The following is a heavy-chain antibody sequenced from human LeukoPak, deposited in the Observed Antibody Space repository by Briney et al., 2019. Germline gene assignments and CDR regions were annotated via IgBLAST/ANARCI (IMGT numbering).Heavy chain of an antibody. D-gene: IGHD6-13*01. CDR2: ISYSGTT. J-gene: IGHJ4*02. CDR1: GGSISSYY. V-gene: IGHV4-59*01. CDR3: ARDRGNYFDY. Sequence: SETLSLTCTVSGGSISSYYWSWIGQPPGKGLEWIGYISYSGTTNYNPSLKSRVTISVAPSKNQFSLKLRSVTAPDTAVYYCARDRGNYFDYWGQGTLVTVSS.